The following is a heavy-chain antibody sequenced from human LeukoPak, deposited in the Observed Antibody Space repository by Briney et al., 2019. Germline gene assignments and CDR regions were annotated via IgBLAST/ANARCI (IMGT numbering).Heavy chain of an antibody. D-gene: IGHD6-13*01. V-gene: IGHV4-39*01. Sequence: PSETLSLTCTVSGGSISSTSYYWGWIRQPPGKGLEWIGGIYYTGGAYYNPALKSRVTISVDTSKNQFSLKLSSVTAADTAVYYCARHLGSSSWFDYWGQGTLVTVSS. CDR1: GGSISSTSYY. CDR3: ARHLGSSSWFDY. J-gene: IGHJ4*02. CDR2: IYYTGGA.